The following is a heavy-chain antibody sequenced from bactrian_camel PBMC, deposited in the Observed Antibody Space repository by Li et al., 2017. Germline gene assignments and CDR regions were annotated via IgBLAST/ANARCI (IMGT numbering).Heavy chain of an antibody. CDR1: GFIVSRHN. J-gene: IGHJ6*01. Sequence: DVQLVESGGGLVQPGGSLRLSCVASGFIVSRHNVAWVRQAPGKGLEWVSSIGGSTDYADSAQGRFTISTDSAKNTVYLQLNDLKIEDTAMYYCAKGLGLYSDYDNSWGQGTQVTVS. CDR2: IGGST. V-gene: IGHV3S40*01. CDR3: AKGLGLYSDYDNS. D-gene: IGHD4*01.